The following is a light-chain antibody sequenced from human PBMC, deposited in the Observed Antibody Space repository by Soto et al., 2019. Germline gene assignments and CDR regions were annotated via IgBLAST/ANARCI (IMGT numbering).Light chain of an antibody. Sequence: DILMTQSPSSLSASVGDTVTITCRPSQSISTYLNWYQQKPGKAPNLLIYTTSSLHSGVPSRFSGSGSGTDFTLTISSLQPEDFATYYCQQSYSTPITFGQGTRLEIK. V-gene: IGKV1-39*01. CDR3: QQSYSTPIT. CDR1: QSISTY. CDR2: TTS. J-gene: IGKJ5*01.